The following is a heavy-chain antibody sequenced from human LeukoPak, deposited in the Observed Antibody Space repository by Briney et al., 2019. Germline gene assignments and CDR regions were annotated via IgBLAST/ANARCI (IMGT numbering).Heavy chain of an antibody. V-gene: IGHV6-1*01. J-gene: IGHJ4*02. CDR2: TYYRSKWYN. Sequence: SQTLSLTCAISGDSVSSNSAVWNWIRQCPSRGLEWLGRTYYRSKWYNDYAVSVKSRISINPDTSKNQFSLQLNSVTPEDTAVYYCAREAAAGWVEDWGQGTLVTVSS. CDR1: GDSVSSNSAV. D-gene: IGHD6-13*01. CDR3: AREAAAGWVED.